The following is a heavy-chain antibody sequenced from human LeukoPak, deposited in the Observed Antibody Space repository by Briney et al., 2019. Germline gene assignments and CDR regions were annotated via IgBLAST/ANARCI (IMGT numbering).Heavy chain of an antibody. CDR3: ATENNGVVGATNG. CDR1: EYTFTSYY. Sequence: ASVKVSCKASEYTFTSYYMHWVRQAPGQGLEWMGIINPSGGSTSYAQKFQGRVTMTRDTSTSTVYMELSSLRSEDTAVYYCATENNGVVGATNGWGQGTLVTVS. J-gene: IGHJ4*02. V-gene: IGHV1-46*01. CDR2: INPSGGST. D-gene: IGHD1-26*01.